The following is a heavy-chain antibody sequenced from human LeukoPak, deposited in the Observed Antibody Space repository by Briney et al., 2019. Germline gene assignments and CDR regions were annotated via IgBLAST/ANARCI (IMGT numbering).Heavy chain of an antibody. J-gene: IGHJ6*03. V-gene: IGHV3-33*01. D-gene: IGHD2-2*01. CDR2: IWYDGSNK. Sequence: GGSLRLSCAASGFTFSGYGMHWVRQAPGKGLEWVAVIWYDGSNKYYADSVKGRFTISRDNSKNTLYLQMNSLRAEDTAVYYCARARREYCSSTSCHSRYYYYMDVWGKGTTVTVSS. CDR1: GFTFSGYG. CDR3: ARARREYCSSTSCHSRYYYYMDV.